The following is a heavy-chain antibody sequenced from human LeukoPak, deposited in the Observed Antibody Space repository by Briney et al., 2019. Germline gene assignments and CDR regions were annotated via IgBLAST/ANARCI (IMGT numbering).Heavy chain of an antibody. J-gene: IGHJ4*02. CDR2: ISSSGSTI. Sequence: QPGGSLRLSCSAAGFTFSSYGMNWVRQAPGKGLEWVSYISSSGSTIYYADSVKGRFTISRDNAKNSLYLQMNSLRAEDTAVYYCASRDGYRGDGDYWGQGTLVTVSS. V-gene: IGHV3-48*04. D-gene: IGHD5-24*01. CDR3: ASRDGYRGDGDY. CDR1: GFTFSSYG.